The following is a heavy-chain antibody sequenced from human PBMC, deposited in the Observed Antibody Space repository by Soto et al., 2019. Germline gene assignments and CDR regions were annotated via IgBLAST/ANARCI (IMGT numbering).Heavy chain of an antibody. J-gene: IGHJ4*02. CDR1: DYSISIGSY. CDR3: ARAEYYYDSSGYCFHFDY. CDR2: IYHSGNT. D-gene: IGHD3-22*01. V-gene: IGHV4-38-2*01. Sequence: SETLSISCALSDYSISIGSYWGCIRQPPVTGLRWIGSIYHSGNTYDTPSRKSRVSISVDTSKNQFSLQLNSVIAADTAGLYGARAEYYYDSSGYCFHFDYWGQGAMVTVSS.